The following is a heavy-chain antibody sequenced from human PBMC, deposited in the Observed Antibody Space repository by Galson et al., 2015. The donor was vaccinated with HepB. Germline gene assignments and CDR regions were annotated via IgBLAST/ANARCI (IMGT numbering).Heavy chain of an antibody. CDR2: IFPSGNGT. J-gene: IGHJ4*02. Sequence: SLRLSCAASGFTFNTYAMSWVRQAPGRGLEWVSAIFPSGNGTYYADSVKGRFTISRDNSKRTLYLQMNSLGADDTAVYYCAKLSGLLWFGGAVDYWGPGTLVTVSS. D-gene: IGHD3-10*01. CDR3: AKLSGLLWFGGAVDY. V-gene: IGHV3-23*01. CDR1: GFTFNTYA.